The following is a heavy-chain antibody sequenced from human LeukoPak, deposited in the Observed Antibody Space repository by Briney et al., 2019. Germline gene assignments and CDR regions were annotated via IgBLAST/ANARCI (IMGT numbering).Heavy chain of an antibody. V-gene: IGHV3-23*01. D-gene: IGHD7-27*01. CDR2: IYENGGTT. CDR1: GFTFRSHA. CDR3: AKDGGLWVSAHWGDS. J-gene: IGHJ4*02. Sequence: GGSLRLSCVGSGFTFRSHAMSWVRQAPEKGLEFVSGIYENGGTTYYADSVKGRFTVSRDNSKNTLFLQMNSLRAEDTAVYYCAKDGGLWVSAHWGDSWGRGTLVTVSS.